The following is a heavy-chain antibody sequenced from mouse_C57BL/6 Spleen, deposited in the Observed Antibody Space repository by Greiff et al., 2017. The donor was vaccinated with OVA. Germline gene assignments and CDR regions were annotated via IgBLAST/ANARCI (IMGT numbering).Heavy chain of an antibody. J-gene: IGHJ4*01. CDR1: GYTFTSYW. CDR3: ARETYYDCEGGLDY. V-gene: IGHV1-72*01. Sequence: QVQLQQPGAELVKPGASVKLSCTASGYTFTSYWMHWVKQRPGRGLEWIGRIDPNSGGTKYNAKFKSKATLTVDKPSSTAYMQLSSLTSEDAAVYYCARETYYDCEGGLDYWGQGTSVTVSA. CDR2: IDPNSGGT. D-gene: IGHD2-4*01.